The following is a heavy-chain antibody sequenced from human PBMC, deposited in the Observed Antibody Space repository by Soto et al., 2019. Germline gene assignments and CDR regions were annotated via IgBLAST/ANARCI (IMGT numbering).Heavy chain of an antibody. Sequence: ASVKVSCKASGYTFTNYAIHWVRQAPGQRLEWMGWINVGNGNTKYSQKFQGRVTITRDTSASAAYMELSSLRSEDTAVYYCARGKNDYGINWFDPWGQGTLVTVSS. CDR1: GYTFTNYA. CDR2: INVGNGNT. D-gene: IGHD4-17*01. CDR3: ARGKNDYGINWFDP. V-gene: IGHV1-3*01. J-gene: IGHJ5*02.